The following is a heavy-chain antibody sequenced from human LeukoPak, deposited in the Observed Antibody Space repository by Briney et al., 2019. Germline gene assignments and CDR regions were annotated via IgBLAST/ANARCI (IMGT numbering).Heavy chain of an antibody. V-gene: IGHV3-30*02. J-gene: IGHJ3*02. CDR3: AKIGTTRTPDAFDI. CDR2: IRYDGSNK. D-gene: IGHD1-1*01. Sequence: GGSLRLSCAASGFTFSSYGMHWVRQAPGKGLEWVAFIRYDGSNKYYADSVKGRFTISRDNSKNTLYLQMNSLRAEDTAVYYCAKIGTTRTPDAFDIWGQGTMVTVSS. CDR1: GFTFSSYG.